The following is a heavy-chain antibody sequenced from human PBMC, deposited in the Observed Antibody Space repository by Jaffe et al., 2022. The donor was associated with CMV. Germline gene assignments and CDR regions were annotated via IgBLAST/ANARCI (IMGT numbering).Heavy chain of an antibody. D-gene: IGHD2-15*01. CDR1: GFTFGDYA. Sequence: EVQLVESGGGLVQPGRSLRLSCTASGFTFGDYAMSWVRQAPGKGLEWVGFIRSKAYGGTTEYAASVKGRFTISRDDSKSIAYLQMNSLKTEDTAVYYCTRDITDCSGGSCYSLPGLDWGQGTLVTVSS. V-gene: IGHV3-49*04. J-gene: IGHJ4*02. CDR2: IRSKAYGGTT. CDR3: TRDITDCSGGSCYSLPGLD.